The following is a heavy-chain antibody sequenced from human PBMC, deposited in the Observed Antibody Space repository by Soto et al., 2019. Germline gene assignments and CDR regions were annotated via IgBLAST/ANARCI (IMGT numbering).Heavy chain of an antibody. D-gene: IGHD4-17*01. CDR1: GYSFTSYW. Sequence: EVQLVQSGAEVKKPGESLQISCKGSGYSFTSYWIGWVRQMPGKGLEWMGIIYPGDPDTRYSPSFQGQVTISADKSISTAYLQWSSLKASDTAMYYCASHAMTTVINDAFDIWGQGTMVTVSS. V-gene: IGHV5-51*01. CDR3: ASHAMTTVINDAFDI. CDR2: IYPGDPDT. J-gene: IGHJ3*02.